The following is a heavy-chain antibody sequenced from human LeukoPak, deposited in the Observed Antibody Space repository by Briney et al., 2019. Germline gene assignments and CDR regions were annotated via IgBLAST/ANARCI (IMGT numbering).Heavy chain of an antibody. CDR3: AKDLMGRLERRFYYYYYMDV. J-gene: IGHJ6*03. CDR1: GFTFSSYA. Sequence: QTGGSLRLSCAASGFTFSSYAMSWVRQAPGKGLEWVSAISGSGGSTYYADSVKGRFTISRDNSKNTLYLQMNSLRAEDTAVYYCAKDLMGRLERRFYYYYYMDVWGKGTTVTVSS. D-gene: IGHD1-1*01. V-gene: IGHV3-23*01. CDR2: ISGSGGST.